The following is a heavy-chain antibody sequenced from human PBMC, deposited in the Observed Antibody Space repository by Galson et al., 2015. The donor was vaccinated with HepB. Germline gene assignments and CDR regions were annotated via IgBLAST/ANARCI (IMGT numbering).Heavy chain of an antibody. CDR1: GFTFSNYN. J-gene: IGHJ6*02. V-gene: IGHV3-21*01. CDR3: ARDRGFGSGYSFYAMDV. D-gene: IGHD3-10*01. CDR2: MSSSSTYI. Sequence: SLRLSCAASGFTFSNYNMTWFRHAPGKGLEWVSSMSSSSTYIYYSESVKGRFTISRDNAQSSLYLQMNSLRAEDTSVYYCARDRGFGSGYSFYAMDVWGQGTTVIVSS.